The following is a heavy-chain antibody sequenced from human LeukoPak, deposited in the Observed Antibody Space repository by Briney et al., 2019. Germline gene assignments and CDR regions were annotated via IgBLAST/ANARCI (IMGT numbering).Heavy chain of an antibody. D-gene: IGHD5-24*01. CDR2: ISPSGGGT. CDR3: ARRAYNWGAFDI. V-gene: IGHV3-23*01. Sequence: PGGSLRLSCAASGFTFTNYAMNWVRQAPGKGLEWVSTISPSGGGTYYADSVKGRFTISKDISKNTLYLQMNSLRAEDTAVYYCARRAYNWGAFDIWGQGTMVTVSS. J-gene: IGHJ3*02. CDR1: GFTFTNYA.